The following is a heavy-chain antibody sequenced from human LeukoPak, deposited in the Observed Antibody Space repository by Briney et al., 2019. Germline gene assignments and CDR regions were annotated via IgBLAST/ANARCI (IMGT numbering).Heavy chain of an antibody. D-gene: IGHD6-13*01. V-gene: IGHV3-30*18. CDR1: GFTFSSYG. CDR2: ISYDGSNK. CDR3: AKDVSSSWYYYYGVDV. J-gene: IGHJ6*04. Sequence: GGSLRLSCAASGFTFSSYGMHWVRQAPGKGLEWVALISYDGSNKYYADSVKGRFTISRDNYKNTLYLQMNSLRAEDTAVYYCAKDVSSSWYYYYGVDVWGKGTTVTVSS.